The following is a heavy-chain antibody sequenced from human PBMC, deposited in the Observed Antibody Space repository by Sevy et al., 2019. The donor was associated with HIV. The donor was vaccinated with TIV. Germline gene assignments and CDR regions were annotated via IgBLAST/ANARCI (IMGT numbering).Heavy chain of an antibody. CDR1: GYCMTNHIY. V-gene: IGHV4-38-2*01. J-gene: IGHJ4*02. Sequence: SETLSLSCAVSGYCMTNHIYWGWIRQPPGKGMELIGNIDHCGNACNNPFLNSGDTYYNPSLSGRVAISVDTSKNQFSVNLTSVTAADTAMYYCVRISITGDRGRGYFDSWGQGILVTVSS. CDR3: VRISITGDRGRGYFDS. CDR2: IDHCGNACNNPFLNSGDT. D-gene: IGHD7-27*01.